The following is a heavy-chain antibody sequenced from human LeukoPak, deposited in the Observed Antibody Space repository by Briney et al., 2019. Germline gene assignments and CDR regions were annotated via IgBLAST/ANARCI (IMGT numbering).Heavy chain of an antibody. CDR2: ISSSSLYR. D-gene: IGHD2-15*01. CDR1: GFTFKTYS. J-gene: IGHJ4*02. Sequence: GGSLRLSCAASGFTFKTYSMTWVRQAPGKGLEWVSSISSSSLYRYYADSVKGRFTISRDNAKNTLYLQMNSLRAEDTAVYYCASTQRGDYFDYWGQGTLVTVSS. V-gene: IGHV3-21*01. CDR3: ASTQRGDYFDY.